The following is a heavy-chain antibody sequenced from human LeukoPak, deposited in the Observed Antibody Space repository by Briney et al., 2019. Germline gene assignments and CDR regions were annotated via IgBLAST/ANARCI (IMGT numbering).Heavy chain of an antibody. D-gene: IGHD3-10*01. Sequence: GGSLRLSCEAYGFTFSSYAMHWVRQVPGKGLECVAFIRYDGSETDFLDPEKGRFTISRDNSKNTVYLDMKNLRPEDTAIYYCAKQHSSMVRGVDNWGRGTLVTVSS. V-gene: IGHV3-30*02. J-gene: IGHJ4*02. CDR2: IRYDGSET. CDR3: AKQHSSMVRGVDN. CDR1: GFTFSSYA.